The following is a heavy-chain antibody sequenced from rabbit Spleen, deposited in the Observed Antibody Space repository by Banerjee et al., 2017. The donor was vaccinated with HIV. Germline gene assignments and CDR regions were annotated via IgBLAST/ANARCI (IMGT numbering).Heavy chain of an antibody. CDR1: AFDFSSGG. Sequence: QEQLVESGGGLVQPGGALKLSCKATAFDFSSGGVSWVRQAPGKGLEWIGYIDPVFGSTHYATWVNCRFTISSLKAQNTLYLQLNSLTIADTATYFCVRDTWHFNFWGHGTLFPVS. CDR3: VRDTWHFNF. CDR2: IDPVFGST. J-gene: IGHJ4*01. V-gene: IGHV1S47*01. D-gene: IGHD3-1*01.